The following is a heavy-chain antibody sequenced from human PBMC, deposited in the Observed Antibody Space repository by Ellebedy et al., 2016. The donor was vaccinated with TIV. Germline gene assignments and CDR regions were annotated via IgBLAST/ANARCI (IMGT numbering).Heavy chain of an antibody. J-gene: IGHJ3*01. CDR3: ARRLVAGSPNSFDV. CDR2: VYYSGGT. D-gene: IGHD6-19*01. Sequence: PSETLSLTCTVSGGSFTYYFWNWIRQSPGRGLEWIRNVYYSGGTNYNPSLKRRVTISVDTSKNPFSPKVTSVPAADTAVYYCARRLVAGSPNSFDVWGQGTMVTVSS. CDR1: GGSFTYYF. V-gene: IGHV4-59*08.